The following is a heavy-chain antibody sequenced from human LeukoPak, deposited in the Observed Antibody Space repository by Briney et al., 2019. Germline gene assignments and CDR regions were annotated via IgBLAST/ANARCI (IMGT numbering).Heavy chain of an antibody. J-gene: IGHJ5*02. CDR3: ARQIIGIVATYPALDWFDP. D-gene: IGHD5-12*01. V-gene: IGHV4-39*01. CDR2: LHYSGNT. Sequence: SETLSLTCTVSGGSVSSRTYYWGWIRQPPGKGLEWIGSLHYSGNTFYSPSLRSRVTLSVDTSKNQFSLKLSSVTAADTAIYYCARQIIGIVATYPALDWFDPWGQETLVTVSS. CDR1: GGSVSSRTYY.